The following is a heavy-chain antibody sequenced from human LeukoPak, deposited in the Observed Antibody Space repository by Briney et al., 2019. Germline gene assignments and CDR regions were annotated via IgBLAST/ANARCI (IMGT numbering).Heavy chain of an antibody. Sequence: GGSLRLSCAASGFTVSSNYMSWVRQAPGKGLEWVSVIYSSGSTYYADSVKGRFTISRDNSKNTLYLQMNSLRAEDTAVYYCARVDYSNYGSFDYWGQGTLVTVSS. J-gene: IGHJ4*02. CDR3: ARVDYSNYGSFDY. CDR2: IYSSGST. D-gene: IGHD4-11*01. V-gene: IGHV3-53*01. CDR1: GFTVSSNY.